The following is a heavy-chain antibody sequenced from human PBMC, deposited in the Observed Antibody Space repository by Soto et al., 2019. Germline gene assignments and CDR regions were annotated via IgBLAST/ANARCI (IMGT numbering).Heavy chain of an antibody. CDR3: ARLISNYDFWSDYFDP. D-gene: IGHD3-3*01. CDR1: GYTFTSYA. J-gene: IGHJ5*02. CDR2: INAGNGNT. V-gene: IGHV1-3*01. Sequence: GASVKVSCQASGYTFTSYAMPLGRQAPGQWLEWMGWINAGNGNTKYSQKFQGRVTITRDTSASTAYMELSSLRSEDTAVYYCARLISNYDFWSDYFDPWGQGTLVTVSS.